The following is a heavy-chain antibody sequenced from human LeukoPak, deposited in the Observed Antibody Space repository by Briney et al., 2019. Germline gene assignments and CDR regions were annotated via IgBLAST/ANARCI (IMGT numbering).Heavy chain of an antibody. CDR2: IYPGDSDT. J-gene: IGHJ4*02. D-gene: IGHD4/OR15-4a*01. Sequence: GESLNLSCKCSGYTLPNYWLAWVRQMPGKGLEWMGIIYPGDSDTRYSPSFQGQVTISADKSISTAYLQWSSLKASGTAMYYCARRLTTKTTIDYWGQGTLVTVSS. V-gene: IGHV5-51*01. CDR3: ARRLTTKTTIDY. CDR1: GYTLPNYW.